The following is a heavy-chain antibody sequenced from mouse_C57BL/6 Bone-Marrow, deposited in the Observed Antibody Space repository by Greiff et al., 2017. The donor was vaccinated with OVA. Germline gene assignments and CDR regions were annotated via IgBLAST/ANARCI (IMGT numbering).Heavy chain of an antibody. J-gene: IGHJ2*01. CDR3: ARSELLRYYFDY. D-gene: IGHD1-1*01. CDR1: GYTFTSYW. CDR2: IYPGSGST. Sequence: VKLQQPGAELVKPGASVKMSCKASGYTFTSYWITWVKQRPGQGLEWIGDIYPGSGSTNYNEKFKSKATLTVDTSSSTAYMQLSSLTSEDSAVYYCARSELLRYYFDYWGQGTTLTVSS. V-gene: IGHV1-55*01.